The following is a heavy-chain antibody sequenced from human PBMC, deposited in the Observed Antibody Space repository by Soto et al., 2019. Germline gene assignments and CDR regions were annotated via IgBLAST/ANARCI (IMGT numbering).Heavy chain of an antibody. CDR3: AMYSSTTNYYSGMEV. CDR1: GFTFSNYG. CDR2: ISNDGSNE. V-gene: IGHV3-30*03. Sequence: QVQLVESGGGVVQPGRSLRLSCAASGFTFSNYGMNWVRQAPGKGLEWLAGISNDGSNENYADSVKGRFTISRDNSKNMVYLQTNSLRAEDRAVYYCAMYSSTTNYYSGMEVWGQGTTVTVSS. J-gene: IGHJ6*02. D-gene: IGHD6-13*01.